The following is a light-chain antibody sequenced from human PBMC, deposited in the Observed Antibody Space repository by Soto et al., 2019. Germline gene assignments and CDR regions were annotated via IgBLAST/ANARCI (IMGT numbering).Light chain of an antibody. J-gene: IGKJ4*01. CDR2: DAT. V-gene: IGKV3-15*01. CDR1: QSVRNN. Sequence: EVVMTQSPATLSVSPGERATLSCKASQSVRNNLVWYQQKPGQAPRPIIYDATTRATGIPVRFSGSGSGTEFTLTISSLQSEDVGVYHCQQYDNWPPKTFGGGTKVDIK. CDR3: QQYDNWPPKT.